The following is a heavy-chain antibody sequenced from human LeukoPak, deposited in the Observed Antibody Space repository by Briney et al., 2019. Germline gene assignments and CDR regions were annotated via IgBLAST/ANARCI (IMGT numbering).Heavy chain of an antibody. D-gene: IGHD1-26*01. V-gene: IGHV1-2*02. Sequence: ASVKVSCKASGYTYSFTSYYMHWVRQAPGQGLEWMGWINPNSGGTNYAQKFQGRVTMTRDTSISTAYMELSRLRSDDTAVYYCARGSGSLDYWGQGTLVTVSS. CDR1: GYTYSFTSYY. J-gene: IGHJ4*02. CDR2: INPNSGGT. CDR3: ARGSGSLDY.